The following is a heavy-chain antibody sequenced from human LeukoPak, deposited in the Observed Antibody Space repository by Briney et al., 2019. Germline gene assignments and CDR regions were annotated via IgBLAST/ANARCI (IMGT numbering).Heavy chain of an antibody. J-gene: IGHJ4*02. Sequence: SETLSLTCAVSGGSISSSNWWSWVRPPPGKGLEWIGEIYHSGSTNYNPSLKSRVTISVDKSKIQFSLKLSSVTAADTAVYYCARVKLLWFGELSYFDYWGQGTLVTVSS. CDR2: IYHSGST. CDR3: ARVKLLWFGELSYFDY. D-gene: IGHD3-10*01. CDR1: GGSISSSNW. V-gene: IGHV4-4*02.